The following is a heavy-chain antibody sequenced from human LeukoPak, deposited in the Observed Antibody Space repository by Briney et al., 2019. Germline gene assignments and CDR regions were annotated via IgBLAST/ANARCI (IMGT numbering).Heavy chain of an antibody. CDR3: AKVPGYSGYDRYFDY. V-gene: IGHV1-69*02. CDR1: GDTFNDYT. D-gene: IGHD5-12*01. CDR2: IMPFLDVA. J-gene: IGHJ4*02. Sequence: ASVKVSCKASGDTFNDYTFSWVRQAPGQGLEWMGRIMPFLDVANYAPKFQGRVTLTADKSTSTAYMELSDLRSEDTAVYYCAKVPGYSGYDRYFDYWGQGTLVTVSS.